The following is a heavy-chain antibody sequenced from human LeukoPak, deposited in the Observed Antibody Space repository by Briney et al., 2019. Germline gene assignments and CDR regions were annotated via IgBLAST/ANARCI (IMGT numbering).Heavy chain of an antibody. Sequence: SETLSLTCAVYGGSFSGYYWSWIRQPPGKGLEWIGEIDHSGSTNYNPSLKSRVTISVDTSKNQFSLKLSSVTAADTAVYYCARGSGDDFWSGDMGLWWFDPWGQGTLVTVSS. D-gene: IGHD3-3*01. CDR2: IDHSGST. V-gene: IGHV4-34*01. J-gene: IGHJ5*02. CDR3: ARGSGDDFWSGDMGLWWFDP. CDR1: GGSFSGYY.